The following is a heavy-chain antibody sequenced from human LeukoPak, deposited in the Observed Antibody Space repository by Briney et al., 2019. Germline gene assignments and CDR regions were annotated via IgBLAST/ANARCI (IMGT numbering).Heavy chain of an antibody. D-gene: IGHD4-17*01. J-gene: IGHJ5*02. CDR1: GGSISSSSYY. CDR2: IYYSGST. V-gene: IGHV4-39*01. Sequence: ASETLSLTCTVSGGSISSSSYYWGWIRQPPGKGLEWIGSIYYSGSTYYNPSLKSRVTISVDTSKNQFSLKLSSVTAADTAVYYCARVYYGDYVPCFDPWGQGTLVTVSS. CDR3: ARVYYGDYVPCFDP.